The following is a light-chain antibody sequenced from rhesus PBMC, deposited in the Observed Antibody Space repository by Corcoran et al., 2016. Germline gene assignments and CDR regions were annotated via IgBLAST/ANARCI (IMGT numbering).Light chain of an antibody. J-gene: IGKJ4*01. CDR1: QSVSNN. CDR2: GAS. V-gene: IGKV3-42*01. CDR3: QQDYSWPLT. Sequence: EIVMTQSPATLSLSPGERATLSCRASQSVSNNFAWYQQKPGPAPKLLIYGASSRATGIPDRFSGSGSGTEFTLTISSLGPEDVGVYYCQQDYSWPLTFGGGTKVELK.